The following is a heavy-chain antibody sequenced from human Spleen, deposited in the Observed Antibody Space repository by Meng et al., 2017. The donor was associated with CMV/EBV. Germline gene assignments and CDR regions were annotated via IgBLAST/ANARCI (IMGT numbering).Heavy chain of an antibody. CDR3: ARGAAAYP. D-gene: IGHD6-25*01. CDR2: LHYSGST. CDR1: GGSISSDGYF. J-gene: IGHJ5*02. V-gene: IGHV4-31*03. Sequence: LSLTCSVSGGSISSDGYFWSWIRQRPGKGLEWIGYLHYSGSTSYNPSLKSRVTISADTSKSQFSLKLTSVTAADTGVYYCARGAAAYPWGQGTLVTVSS.